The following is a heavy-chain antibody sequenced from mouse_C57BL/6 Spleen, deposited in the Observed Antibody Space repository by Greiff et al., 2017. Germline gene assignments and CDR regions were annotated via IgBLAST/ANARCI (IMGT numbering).Heavy chain of an antibody. D-gene: IGHD1-1*01. Sequence: QVQLQQPGAELVRPGSSVKLSCKASGYTFTSYWMHWVKQRPIQGLEWIGNIDPSASETHYNQKFKDKATLTVDKSSRTAYMQLSSLTSADSAVYYCAREDYYGSRGFAYWGQGTLVTVSA. J-gene: IGHJ3*01. CDR3: AREDYYGSRGFAY. V-gene: IGHV1-52*01. CDR2: IDPSASET. CDR1: GYTFTSYW.